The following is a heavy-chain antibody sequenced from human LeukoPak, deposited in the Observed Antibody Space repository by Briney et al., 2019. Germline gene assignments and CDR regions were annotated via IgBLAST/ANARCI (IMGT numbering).Heavy chain of an antibody. CDR3: ARGPYSYDSSGAFDI. D-gene: IGHD3-22*01. CDR1: GDSISSGDYY. CDR2: ISSSGST. V-gene: IGHV4-61*09. Sequence: SETLSLTCTVSGDSISSGDYYWSWIRQPAGKGLEWIGHISSSGSTNYNPSLKSRVTISVDTSKNQFSLKLSSVTAADTAVYFCARGPYSYDSSGAFDIWGQGTMVTVSS. J-gene: IGHJ3*02.